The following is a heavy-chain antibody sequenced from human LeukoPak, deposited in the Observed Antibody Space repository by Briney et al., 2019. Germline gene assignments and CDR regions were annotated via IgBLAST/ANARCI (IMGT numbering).Heavy chain of an antibody. D-gene: IGHD4-17*01. CDR3: ARDSYGDYNNWFDP. Sequence: GASVKVSCKASGYTFTGYYMHWVRQAPGQGLEWMRWINPNSGGTNYAQKFQGRVTMTRDTSISTAYMELSRLRSDDTAVYYCARDSYGDYNNWFDPWGQGTLVTVSS. CDR2: INPNSGGT. CDR1: GYTFTGYY. J-gene: IGHJ5*02. V-gene: IGHV1-2*02.